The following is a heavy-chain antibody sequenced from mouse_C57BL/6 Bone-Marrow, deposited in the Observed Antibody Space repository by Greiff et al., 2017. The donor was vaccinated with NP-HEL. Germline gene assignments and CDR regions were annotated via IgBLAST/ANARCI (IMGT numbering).Heavy chain of an antibody. CDR2: INPGSGGT. CDR3: ERPLNYFGSSFAMDY. V-gene: IGHV1-54*01. J-gene: IGHJ4*01. Sequence: QVQLQQSGAELVRPGTSVKVSCKASGYAFTNYLIEWVKQRPGQGLEWIGVINPGSGGTNYNEKFKGKATLTADKSSSTAYMQLSSLTSEDSAVYICERPLNYFGSSFAMDYWGQGTSVTVSS. D-gene: IGHD1-1*01. CDR1: GYAFTNYL.